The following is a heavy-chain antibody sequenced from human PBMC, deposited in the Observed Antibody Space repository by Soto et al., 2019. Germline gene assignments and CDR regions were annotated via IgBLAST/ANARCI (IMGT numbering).Heavy chain of an antibody. CDR1: GGSISSYY. J-gene: IGHJ6*02. Sequence: SETLSLTCTVSGGSISSYYWSWIRQPPGKGLEWIGYIYYSGSTNYNPSLKSRVTISVDTSKNQFSLKLSSVTAADTAVYYCARDRGGSSAGLQYYYYYYGMDVWGQGTTVTVSS. V-gene: IGHV4-59*01. CDR3: ARDRGGSSAGLQYYYYYYGMDV. CDR2: IYYSGST. D-gene: IGHD6-6*01.